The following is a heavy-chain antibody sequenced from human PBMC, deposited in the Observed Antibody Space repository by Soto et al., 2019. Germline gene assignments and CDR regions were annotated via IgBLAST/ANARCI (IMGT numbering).Heavy chain of an antibody. V-gene: IGHV3-30*19. CDR3: ARVVFRFLEWLPLYYYYGMDV. J-gene: IGHJ6*02. Sequence: GGSLRLSCAASGFTFSSYGMHWVRQAPGKGLEWVAVISYDGSNKYYADSVKGRFTISRDNSKNTLYLQMNSLRAEDTAVYYCARVVFRFLEWLPLYYYYGMDVWGQGTTVTVSS. CDR2: ISYDGSNK. D-gene: IGHD3-3*01. CDR1: GFTFSSYG.